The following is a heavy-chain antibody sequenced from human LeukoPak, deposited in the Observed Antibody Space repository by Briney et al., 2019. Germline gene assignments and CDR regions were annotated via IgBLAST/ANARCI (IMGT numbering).Heavy chain of an antibody. V-gene: IGHV3-48*01. CDR1: GFTFSTYP. J-gene: IGHJ4*02. D-gene: IGHD1-1*01. CDR3: ARDHNYAFDN. Sequence: GGSLRLSCAASGFTFSTYPMTWVRQAPGKGLEWISYIGIDSGNTKYADSVRGRFTISADKAKNSLYLQMNSLRVEDTAVYYCARDHNYAFDNWGQGTLVSVAS. CDR2: IGIDSGNT.